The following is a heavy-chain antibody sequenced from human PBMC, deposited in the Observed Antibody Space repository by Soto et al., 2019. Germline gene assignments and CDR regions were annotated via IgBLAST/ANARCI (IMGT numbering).Heavy chain of an antibody. CDR1: GYTFTSYA. Sequence: APVKVSCKASGYTFTSYAMHWVRQAPGQRLEWMGWINAGNGNTKYSQKFQGRVTITRDTSASTAYMELSSLRSEDTAVYYCARAGLDSSGYYFPPGSYGMDVWGQGTTVTVSS. CDR3: ARAGLDSSGYYFPPGSYGMDV. J-gene: IGHJ6*02. V-gene: IGHV1-3*01. CDR2: INAGNGNT. D-gene: IGHD3-22*01.